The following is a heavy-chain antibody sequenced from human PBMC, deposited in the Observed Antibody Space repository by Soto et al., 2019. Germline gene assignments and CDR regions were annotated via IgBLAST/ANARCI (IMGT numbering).Heavy chain of an antibody. CDR3: AKGLGYCGTTSCQIHFDY. J-gene: IGHJ4*02. V-gene: IGHV3-23*01. Sequence: EVQLLESGGGLVQPGGSLRLSCAASGFTFSSYAMSWVRQAPGKGLEWVSAISGSGGTTYYADSVKSRFTISRDNSKNTLCLQMNSLRAEDTAVYYCAKGLGYCGTTSCQIHFDYWGQGTLVTVSS. D-gene: IGHD2-15*01. CDR2: ISGSGGTT. CDR1: GFTFSSYA.